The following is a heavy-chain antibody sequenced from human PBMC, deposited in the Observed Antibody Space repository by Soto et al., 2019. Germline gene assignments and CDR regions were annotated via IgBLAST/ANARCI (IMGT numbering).Heavy chain of an antibody. CDR2: IYYSGST. J-gene: IGHJ4*02. D-gene: IGHD6-6*01. CDR1: GGSISSSSYY. CDR3: ARPSGQLVFDY. V-gene: IGHV4-39*01. Sequence: QLQLQESGPGLVKPSETLSLTCTVSGGSISSSSYYWGWIRQPPGKGLEWIGSIYYSGSTYYNPSLKSRVTISVDTSKNQFSLKLSSVTAAXTAVYYCARPSGQLVFDYWGQGTLVTVSS.